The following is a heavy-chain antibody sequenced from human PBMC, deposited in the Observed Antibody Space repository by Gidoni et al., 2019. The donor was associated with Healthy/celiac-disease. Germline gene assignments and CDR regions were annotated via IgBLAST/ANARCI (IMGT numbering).Heavy chain of an antibody. D-gene: IGHD6-19*01. CDR1: GGSISSDY. CDR2: IYYSGST. CDR3: ARGVAVAGDAFDI. V-gene: IGHV4-59*01. Sequence: QVQLQESGPGLVKPSETLSLTCPVSGGSISSDYWSWIRQPPGKGLEWIGYIYYSGSTNYNPSLKSRVTISVDTSKNQFSLKLSSVTAADTAVYYCARGVAVAGDAFDIWGQGTMVTVSS. J-gene: IGHJ3*02.